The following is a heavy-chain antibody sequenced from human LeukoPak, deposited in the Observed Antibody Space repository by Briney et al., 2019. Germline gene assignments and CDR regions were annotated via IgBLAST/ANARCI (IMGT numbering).Heavy chain of an antibody. V-gene: IGHV3-7*01. CDR2: MKRDGSEI. Sequence: GGSLRLSCSASGFTFSTYWMSWVRQAPGKGLEWVANMKRDGSEIYYVDSVRGRFTISRDNARTSLYLQMNSLRAEDTAVYYCARLCWGTQLAGFDSWGQGTLVTVSS. J-gene: IGHJ4*02. CDR1: GFTFSTYW. CDR3: ARLCWGTQLAGFDS. D-gene: IGHD3-10*02.